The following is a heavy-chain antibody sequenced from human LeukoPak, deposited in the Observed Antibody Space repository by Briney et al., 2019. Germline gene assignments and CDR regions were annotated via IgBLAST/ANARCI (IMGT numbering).Heavy chain of an antibody. V-gene: IGHV3-23*01. CDR2: ISGSGGNT. J-gene: IGHJ4*02. D-gene: IGHD2-21*01. Sequence: PGGSLRLSCAASGFTFSPYALSWVRQAPGKGLEWVSSISGSGGNTFYADSVKGRFTISRDNSKNTLYLQMNSLRAEDTAVYYCAKENGAAVISHFDYWGQGTLVTVSS. CDR1: GFTFSPYA. CDR3: AKENGAAVISHFDY.